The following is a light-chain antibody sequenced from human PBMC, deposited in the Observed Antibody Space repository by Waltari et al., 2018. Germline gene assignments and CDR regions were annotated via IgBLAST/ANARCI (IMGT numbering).Light chain of an antibody. Sequence: EVEMTQSPLSLPITPGQPASISCRSSQSLVHSNGNTYLTWYQQRPGQPPRHLLYEVSNQDSGFPDRFSGSGAGTYFTLKISRVEAEDVGVYYCGQGTHLPYTFGQGTKVEIK. CDR3: GQGTHLPYT. J-gene: IGKJ2*01. CDR2: EVS. CDR1: QSLVHSNGNTY. V-gene: IGKV2-30*02.